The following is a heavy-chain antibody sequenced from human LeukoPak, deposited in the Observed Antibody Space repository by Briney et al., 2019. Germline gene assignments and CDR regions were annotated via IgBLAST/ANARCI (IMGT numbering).Heavy chain of an antibody. V-gene: IGHV3-23*01. CDR3: AAGHQNSLEGY. CDR2: IGVRT. D-gene: IGHD1-1*01. CDR1: GFSITDWP. Sequence: PGGSLRLSCAASGFSITDWPLSWVRQAPGEGLEWFSAIGVRTHYADSVKGRFTISRDGSKNTLYLQMNSLTVEDTAIYFCAAGHQNSLEGYWGQETLVSVAS. J-gene: IGHJ4*02.